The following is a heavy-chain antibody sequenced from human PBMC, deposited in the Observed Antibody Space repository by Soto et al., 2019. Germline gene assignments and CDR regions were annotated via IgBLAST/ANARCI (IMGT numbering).Heavy chain of an antibody. Sequence: QTGGSLRLSCAASGFTFSNYAMSWVRQAPGKGLEWVSTISGSGGSTYYADSVKGRFTISRDNSKNTLFLQMNSLRAEDTAVYYCAKSQWLSHFDYWGQGTLVTVSS. CDR1: GFTFSNYA. CDR3: AKSQWLSHFDY. V-gene: IGHV3-23*01. D-gene: IGHD6-19*01. CDR2: ISGSGGST. J-gene: IGHJ4*02.